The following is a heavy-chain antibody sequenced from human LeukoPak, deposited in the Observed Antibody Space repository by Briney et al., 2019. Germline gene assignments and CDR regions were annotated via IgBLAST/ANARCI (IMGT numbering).Heavy chain of an antibody. Sequence: PSETQSLTCTVSGGSISSGGYYWSWIRQPPGKGLEWIGYIYHSGSTYYNPSLKSRVTISVDRSKNQFSLKLSSVTAADTAVYYCARGHWNYVFDYWGQGTLVTVSS. D-gene: IGHD1-7*01. CDR2: IYHSGST. J-gene: IGHJ4*02. CDR1: GGSISSGGYY. CDR3: ARGHWNYVFDY. V-gene: IGHV4-30-2*01.